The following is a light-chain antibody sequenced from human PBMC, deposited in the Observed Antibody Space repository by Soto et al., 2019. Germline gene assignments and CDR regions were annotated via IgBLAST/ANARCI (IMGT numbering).Light chain of an antibody. CDR1: SSDVGGYNY. CDR3: SSYTSSITLLYV. CDR2: DVS. Sequence: QSALTQPASVSGSPGQSITISCTGTSSDVGGYNYVSWYQQHPGKAPILMIYDVSNRPSGVSNRFSGSKSGNTASLTISGLQAEDEDDYYCSSYTSSITLLYVFGTGTKVTVL. J-gene: IGLJ1*01. V-gene: IGLV2-14*01.